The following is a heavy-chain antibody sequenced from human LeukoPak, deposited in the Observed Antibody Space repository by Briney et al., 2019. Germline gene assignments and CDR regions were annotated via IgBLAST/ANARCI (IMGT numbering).Heavy chain of an antibody. J-gene: IGHJ4*02. Sequence: GASVNVSCKAFGYTFTSYYIHWVRQAPGQGLEWMGIINASGGSTSYAQKFQGRVTMTRDTSTRTVYMGLSSLRSEDTAVYYCARAGGIYFDYWGQGTLVTVSS. V-gene: IGHV1-46*01. CDR3: ARAGGIYFDY. D-gene: IGHD3-16*01. CDR1: GYTFTSYY. CDR2: INASGGST.